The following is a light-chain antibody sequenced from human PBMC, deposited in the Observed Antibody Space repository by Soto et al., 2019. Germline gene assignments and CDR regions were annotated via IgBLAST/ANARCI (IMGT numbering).Light chain of an antibody. CDR2: DAS. Sequence: DIQMTQSPSTLSASVGDRVTITCRASQSISSWLAWYHQKPGKAPKLVVYDASMLESGVPSRFSGSGSGTEFPLIISIQQEDDVVTYCRQRYYRHRAFGQGTKVDIK. V-gene: IGKV1-5*01. J-gene: IGKJ1*01. CDR1: QSISSW. CDR3: QRYYRHRA.